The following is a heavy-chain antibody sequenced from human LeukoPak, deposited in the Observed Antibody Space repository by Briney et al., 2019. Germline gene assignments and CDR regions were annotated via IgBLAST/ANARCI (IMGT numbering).Heavy chain of an antibody. V-gene: IGHV4-34*01. CDR3: AREGLRRPAAGISYYMDV. Sequence: SETLSLTCAVYGGSFSGYYWSWIRQPPGKGLEWIGEINHSGSTNYNPSLKSRVTISVDTSRNQFSLKLSSVTAADTAVYYCAREGLRRPAAGISYYMDVWGKGTTVTVSS. CDR1: GGSFSGYY. D-gene: IGHD6-13*01. J-gene: IGHJ6*03. CDR2: INHSGST.